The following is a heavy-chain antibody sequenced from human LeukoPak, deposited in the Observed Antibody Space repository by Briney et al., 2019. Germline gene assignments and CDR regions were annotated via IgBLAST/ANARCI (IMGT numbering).Heavy chain of an antibody. CDR3: AKGYSSSSARRYYFDY. Sequence: GGSLRLSCAASGFTFSSYAMSWVRQAPGKGLEWVSTISGSGGSTYYADSVKDRFTIFRDNSKNTLDLQMNSLRAEDTAVYYCAKGYSSSSARRYYFDYWGQGTLVTVSS. CDR1: GFTFSSYA. CDR2: ISGSGGST. V-gene: IGHV3-23*01. D-gene: IGHD6-6*01. J-gene: IGHJ4*02.